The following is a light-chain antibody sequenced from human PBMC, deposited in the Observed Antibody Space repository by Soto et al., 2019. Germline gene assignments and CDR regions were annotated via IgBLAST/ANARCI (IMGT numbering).Light chain of an antibody. CDR1: QSVSSSF. CDR3: QQDGSSPRT. CDR2: GAS. Sequence: EIVLTQSPGTLSLSPGEGATLSCRASQSVSSSFLAWYQQKPGQAPRLLIYGASSRAAGIPDRFSGSGSGTDFTLTISRLEPEDFAVYYCQQDGSSPRTFGGGAKVEIK. J-gene: IGKJ4*01. V-gene: IGKV3-20*01.